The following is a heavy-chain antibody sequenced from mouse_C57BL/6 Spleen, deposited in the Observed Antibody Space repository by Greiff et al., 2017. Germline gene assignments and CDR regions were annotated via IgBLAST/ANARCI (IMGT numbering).Heavy chain of an antibody. V-gene: IGHV1-85*01. Sequence: QVQLQQSGPELVKPGASVKLSCKASGYTFTSYDINWVKQRPGQGLEWIGGIYPRDGSTKYNEKFKGKSTLTVDKAASTAYMQLSSLTSEDSAVYYCARFTTVVAFDYWGQGTTLTVSS. CDR1: GYTFTSYD. CDR3: ARFTTVVAFDY. D-gene: IGHD1-1*01. CDR2: IYPRDGST. J-gene: IGHJ2*01.